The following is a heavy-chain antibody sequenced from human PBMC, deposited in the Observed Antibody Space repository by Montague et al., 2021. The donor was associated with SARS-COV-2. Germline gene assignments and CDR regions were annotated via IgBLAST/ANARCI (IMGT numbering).Heavy chain of an antibody. CDR2: IYWDDDK. CDR3: ARRITIYAFDI. J-gene: IGHJ3*02. Sequence: VKPTQTLTLTCTFSGFSLSTSGVGVGWIRQPPGKALEWLALIYWDDDKRYSPSLKSRLTITKDTSKNQAVLTMTNMDPVDTATYYCARRITIYAFDIWGQGTMVTVSS. D-gene: IGHD3-3*01. V-gene: IGHV2-5*02. CDR1: GFSLSTSGVG.